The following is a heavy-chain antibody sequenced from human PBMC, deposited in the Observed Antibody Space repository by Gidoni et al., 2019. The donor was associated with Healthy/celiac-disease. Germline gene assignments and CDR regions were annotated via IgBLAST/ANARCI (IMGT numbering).Heavy chain of an antibody. CDR1: GFTFSSYG. J-gene: IGHJ4*02. CDR3: AREWNYGVFDY. V-gene: IGHV3-33*01. CDR2: IWYDGSNK. Sequence: QVQLVESGGGVVQPGRSLRLSCAASGFTFSSYGMHWVRQAPGKGLEWVAVIWYDGSNKYYADSVKGRFTISRDNSKNTLYLQMNSLRAEDTAVYYCAREWNYGVFDYWGQGTLVTVSS. D-gene: IGHD1-7*01.